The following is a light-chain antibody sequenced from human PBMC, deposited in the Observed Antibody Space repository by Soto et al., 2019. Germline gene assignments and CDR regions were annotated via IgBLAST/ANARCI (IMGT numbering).Light chain of an antibody. Sequence: VLTQSPGTLSLSLGDRATLSCRASQTVDHAYVAWYQQRPGQPPSLLIYGASTRATDIPERFSGSGSGTDSTLTISRLEPEDAAVSYCQQYGNSPWTFGQGAKVEIK. V-gene: IGKV3-20*01. J-gene: IGKJ1*01. CDR2: GAS. CDR3: QQYGNSPWT. CDR1: QTVDHAY.